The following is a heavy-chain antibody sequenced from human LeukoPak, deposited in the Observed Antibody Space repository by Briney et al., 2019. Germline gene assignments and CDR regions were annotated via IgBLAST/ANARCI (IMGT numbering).Heavy chain of an antibody. V-gene: IGHV4-34*01. CDR2: INHSGST. D-gene: IGHD2-15*01. CDR1: GGSINGGSIISPTYY. Sequence: PSETLSLTCTVSGGSINGGSIISPTYYWSWIRQPPGKGLEWIGEINHSGSTNYNPSLKSRVTISVDTSKNQFSLKLSSVTAADTAVYYCARVPWSLLRPFDYWGQGTLVTVSS. CDR3: ARVPWSLLRPFDY. J-gene: IGHJ4*02.